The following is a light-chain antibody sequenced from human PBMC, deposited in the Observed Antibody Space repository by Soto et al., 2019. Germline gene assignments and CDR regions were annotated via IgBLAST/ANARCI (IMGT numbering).Light chain of an antibody. J-gene: IGKJ2*01. CDR1: QTVSSSY. V-gene: IGKV3-20*01. Sequence: EIVLTQSPGTLSLSPGEGATLFCRASQTVSSSYLAWYQQKRGQAPRLLIYGTSNRATGIPDWFSGSGSGTDFTLTISRLEPEDFAVYHCQLYGSSPLYSFAQGTELEIK. CDR2: GTS. CDR3: QLYGSSPLYS.